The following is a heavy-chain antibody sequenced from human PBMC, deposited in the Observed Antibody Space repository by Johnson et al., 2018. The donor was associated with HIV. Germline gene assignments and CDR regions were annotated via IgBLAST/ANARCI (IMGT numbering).Heavy chain of an antibody. CDR3: ARDMRWSKAFDI. CDR2: IYRAGSI. Sequence: VQLVESGGGVVQPGGSLRLSCAASGFTFSSSWMHWVCQAPEKGLEWVSVIYRAGSIYYADSVKGRFTISRDNAKNSLYLQMNSLRAEDTALYYWARDMRWSKAFDIWGQGTMVTVSS. J-gene: IGHJ3*02. CDR1: GFTFSSSW. V-gene: IGHV3-66*01. D-gene: IGHD3-3*01.